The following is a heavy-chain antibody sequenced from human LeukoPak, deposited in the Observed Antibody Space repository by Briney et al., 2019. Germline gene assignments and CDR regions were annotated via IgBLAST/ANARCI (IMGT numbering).Heavy chain of an antibody. CDR3: ARVDPDIVVVPAEMGNWFDP. CDR1: GYTCTSYG. J-gene: IGHJ5*02. CDR2: FSAYIGNT. V-gene: IGHV1-18*01. Sequence: ASVKVSCKASGYTCTSYGISWVRQATGQGLEWMGWFSAYIGNTNYAQKLQGRVTMTTDTSTSTAYLEVRSLRSDDTAVYYCARVDPDIVVVPAEMGNWFDPWGQGTLVTVSS. D-gene: IGHD2-2*01.